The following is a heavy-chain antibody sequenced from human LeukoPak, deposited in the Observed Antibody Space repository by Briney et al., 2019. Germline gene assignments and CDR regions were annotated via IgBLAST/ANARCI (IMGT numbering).Heavy chain of an antibody. J-gene: IGHJ4*02. D-gene: IGHD2-15*01. V-gene: IGHV3-15*01. Sequence: GGSLRLSCVGSGFTFSDAWMSWVRQAPGKGLEWVGRIKSKSDGGTIDYAAPVKGRFTISRDDPRNTLYLQMNSLKTEDTAVYYCTTRRQDGWWGQGTLVTVS. CDR2: IKSKSDGGTI. CDR3: TTRRQDGW. CDR1: GFTFSDAW.